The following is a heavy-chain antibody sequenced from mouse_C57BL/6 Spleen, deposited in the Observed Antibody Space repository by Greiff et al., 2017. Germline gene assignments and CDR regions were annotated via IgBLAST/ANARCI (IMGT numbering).Heavy chain of an antibody. CDR1: GYTFTSYW. D-gene: IGHD2-4*01. V-gene: IGHV1-69*01. CDR2: IDPSDSYT. J-gene: IGHJ1*03. Sequence: VQLQQSGAELVMPGASVKLSCKASGYTFTSYWMHWVKQRPGQGLEWIGEIDPSDSYTNYNQKFKGKSTLTVDKSSSTAYMQLSSLTSEDSAVYYCARRRNPYDSYLDVGVRGTKTTVT. CDR3: ARRRNPYDSYLDVGV.